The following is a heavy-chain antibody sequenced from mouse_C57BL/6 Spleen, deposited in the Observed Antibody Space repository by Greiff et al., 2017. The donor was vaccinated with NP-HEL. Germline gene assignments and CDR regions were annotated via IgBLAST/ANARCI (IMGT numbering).Heavy chain of an antibody. J-gene: IGHJ1*03. CDR3: ARVEGYYGSSHWYFDV. Sequence: EVQLQESGGGLVKPGGSLKLSCAASGFTFSDYGMHWVRQAPEKGLEWVAYISSGSSTIYYADTVKGRFTISRDNAKNTLFLQMTSLRSEDTAMYYCARVEGYYGSSHWYFDVWGTGTTVTVAS. CDR1: GFTFSDYG. V-gene: IGHV5-17*01. D-gene: IGHD1-1*01. CDR2: ISSGSSTI.